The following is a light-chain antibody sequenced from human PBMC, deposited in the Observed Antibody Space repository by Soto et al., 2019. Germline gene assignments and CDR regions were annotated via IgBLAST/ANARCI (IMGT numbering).Light chain of an antibody. CDR3: SSYTSISTRV. V-gene: IGLV2-14*01. CDR2: EVS. CDR1: SSDVGNYNY. J-gene: IGLJ3*02. Sequence: QSALTQPASVSGSPGQSITISCTGTSSDVGNYNYVSWYQQHPGKAPKLMIYEVSNRPSGVSNRFSGSKSGNTASLTISGLQAEEEANYYCSSYTSISTRVFGGGTQLTVL.